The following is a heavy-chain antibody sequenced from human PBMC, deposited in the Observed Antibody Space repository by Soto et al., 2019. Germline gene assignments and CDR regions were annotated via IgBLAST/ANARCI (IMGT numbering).Heavy chain of an antibody. CDR3: AGHSSGVPGYYYGMDV. Sequence: QVQLVQSGAEVKKPGSSVKVSCKASGGTFSSYAISWVRQAPGQGLEWMGGIIPIFDTADYAQKFQGRVTITAGESTNTAYMELSSLRSEDTAVYYCAGHSSGVPGYYYGMDVWGQGTTVTVSS. J-gene: IGHJ6*02. V-gene: IGHV1-69*12. CDR2: IIPIFDTA. CDR1: GGTFSSYA. D-gene: IGHD3-22*01.